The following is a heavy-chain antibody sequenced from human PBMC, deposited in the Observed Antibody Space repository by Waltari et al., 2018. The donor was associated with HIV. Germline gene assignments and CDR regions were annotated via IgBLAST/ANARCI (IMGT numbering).Heavy chain of an antibody. Sequence: QVQLQESGPGLVKPSETLSLTCTVSGGSVSSGSYYWSWIRQPPGKGLEWIGYIYYSGSTNHNPSLKSRVTISVDTSKNQFSLKLSSVTAADTAVYYCAKAAEVRQQLEPIYWYFDLWGRGTLVTVSS. CDR1: GGSVSSGSYY. J-gene: IGHJ2*01. V-gene: IGHV4-61*01. D-gene: IGHD6-13*01. CDR3: AKAAEVRQQLEPIYWYFDL. CDR2: IYYSGST.